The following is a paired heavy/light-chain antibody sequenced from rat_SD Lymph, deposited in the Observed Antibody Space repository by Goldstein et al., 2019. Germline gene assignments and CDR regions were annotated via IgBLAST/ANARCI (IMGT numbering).Light chain of an antibody. CDR2: AAS. V-gene: IGKV12S8*01. CDR1: EGISND. J-gene: IGKJ5*01. CDR3: QQSYKYPLT. Sequence: DIQMTQSPASLSASLGETVSIECLASEGISNDLAWYQQKSGKSPQLLIYAASRLQDGVPSRFSGSGSGTRYSLKISGMQPEDEADYFCQQSYKYPLTFGSGTKLEIK.
Heavy chain of an antibody. CDR2: IDPEDDST. CDR1: GDTITAYY. CDR3: TTLCVVLITKTDYYVMDA. J-gene: IGHJ4*01. D-gene: IGHD1-12*02. V-gene: IGHV1-6*01. Sequence: EVQLQQSGAELVRPGTSVKLSCKVSGDTITAYYMHFVKQRPGQGLEWIGRIDPEDDSTKYAEKFKNKATLTADTSSNTAYLKLSSLTSEDTATYFCTTLCVVLITKTDYYVMDAWGQGASVTVSS.